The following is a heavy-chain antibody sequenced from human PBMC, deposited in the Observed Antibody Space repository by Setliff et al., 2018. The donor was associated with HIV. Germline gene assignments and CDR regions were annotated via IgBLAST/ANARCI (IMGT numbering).Heavy chain of an antibody. CDR2: INHNKSS. V-gene: IGHV4-34*01. J-gene: IGHJ4*02. CDR3: ARQKESSSWSPNDY. CDR1: GESLSDYY. D-gene: IGHD2-2*01. Sequence: PSETLSLTCAVYGESLSDYYWSWIRQPPGKGLEWIGEINHNKSSDYNPSLKSRVTMSVDTSKNQFSLKVKSVTAADTAVYYCARQKESSSWSPNDYWGQGTLVTVSS.